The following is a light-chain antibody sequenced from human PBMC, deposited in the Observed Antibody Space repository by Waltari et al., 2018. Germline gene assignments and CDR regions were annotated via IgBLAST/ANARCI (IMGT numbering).Light chain of an antibody. CDR3: SMYMGSGVWV. CDR1: SGSISSTSY. V-gene: IGLV8-61*01. CDR2: KGI. J-gene: IGLJ3*02. Sequence: QTVVTQAPSLSVSPGGTVTLTCALSSGSISSTSYPTWYQQTPGQPPRTLVYKGISRSSGVPDRFSGSILGNTAALTITGAQADDESDYYCSMYMGSGVWVFGGGTKLTVL.